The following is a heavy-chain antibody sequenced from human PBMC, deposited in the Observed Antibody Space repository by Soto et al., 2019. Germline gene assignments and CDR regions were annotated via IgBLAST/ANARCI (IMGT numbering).Heavy chain of an antibody. CDR1: GGSISSGGYY. CDR3: ARESGDDSSGYRGFQH. D-gene: IGHD3-22*01. J-gene: IGHJ1*01. Sequence: PSETLSLTCTVSGGSISSGGYYWSWIRQHPGKGLEWIGYIYYSGSTYYNPSLKSRVTISVDTSKNQFSLKLSSVTAADTAVYYCARESGDDSSGYRGFQHWGQGTLVTVSS. V-gene: IGHV4-31*03. CDR2: IYYSGST.